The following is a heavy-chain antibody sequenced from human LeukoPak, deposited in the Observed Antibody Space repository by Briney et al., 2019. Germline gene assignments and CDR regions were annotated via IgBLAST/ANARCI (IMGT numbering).Heavy chain of an antibody. CDR1: VFTFSSYG. V-gene: IGHV3-30*18. Sequence: GGSLRLSCAASVFTFSSYGMHGVRQAPGKGLEWVAVISYDGSNKYYADSVKGRFTISRDNSKNTLYLQMNRLRAEDTAVYSCAKDLAAGDFSGAFDIWGQGTMVPVSS. CDR3: AKDLAAGDFSGAFDI. CDR2: ISYDGSNK. J-gene: IGHJ3*02. D-gene: IGHD6-13*01.